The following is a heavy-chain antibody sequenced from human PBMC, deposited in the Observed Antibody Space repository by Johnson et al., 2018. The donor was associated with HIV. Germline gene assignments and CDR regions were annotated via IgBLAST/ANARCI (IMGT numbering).Heavy chain of an antibody. V-gene: IGHV3-33*06. D-gene: IGHD6-13*01. J-gene: IGHJ3*02. CDR1: GFTFSTYG. CDR3: AKDKWSSSWTNDAFDI. Sequence: MQLVESGGGVVQPGRSLRLSCAASGFTFSTYGMHWVRQAPGKGLEWVAVMWYDGSNKYYADSVKGRFTISRDNSKNTLYLQMNSMRAEDTAVYYCAKDKWSSSWTNDAFDIWGQGTMVTVSS. CDR2: MWYDGSNK.